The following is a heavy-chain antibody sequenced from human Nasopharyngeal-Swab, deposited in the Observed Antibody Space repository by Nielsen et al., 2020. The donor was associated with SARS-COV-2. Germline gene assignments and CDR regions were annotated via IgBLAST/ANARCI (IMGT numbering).Heavy chain of an antibody. J-gene: IGHJ4*02. CDR3: ARDTGAFTFSYANDY. Sequence: SVKVSCKPSGDTFSRFAISWVLQAPGQGLEWMGRFIPSFGIANYAPKFQGRVTITADKSMTTSYLEVSSLRSEDTAVYYCARDTGAFTFSYANDYWGQGTLVTVSS. CDR2: FIPSFGIA. V-gene: IGHV1-69*04. D-gene: IGHD5-18*01. CDR1: GDTFSRFA.